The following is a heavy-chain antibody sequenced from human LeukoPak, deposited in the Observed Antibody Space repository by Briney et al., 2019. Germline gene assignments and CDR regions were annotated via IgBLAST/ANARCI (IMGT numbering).Heavy chain of an antibody. D-gene: IGHD3-10*01. V-gene: IGHV4-59*01. CDR1: GGSISSYY. CDR2: IYYSGST. J-gene: IGHJ4*02. Sequence: SETLSLTCTVSGGSISSYYWSWIRQPPGKGLEWIGYIYYSGSTNYNPSLKSRVTISVDTSKNQFSLKLSSATAADTAVYYCARSEVVTMVRGVMFDYWGQGTLVTVSS. CDR3: ARSEVVTMVRGVMFDY.